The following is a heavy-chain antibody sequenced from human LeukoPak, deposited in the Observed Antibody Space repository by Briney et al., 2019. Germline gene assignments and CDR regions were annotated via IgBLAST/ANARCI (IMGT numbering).Heavy chain of an antibody. D-gene: IGHD6-19*01. CDR1: GFIFDDYA. V-gene: IGHV3-9*01. J-gene: IGHJ3*02. CDR2: ISWNSGSI. Sequence: PGGSLRLSCAASGFIFDDYAMYWVRQAPGKGLEWVSGISWNSGSIGYADSVKGRFTISRDNAKNSLYLQMNSLRAEDTAVYYCARDLFPWAVAWLGAFDIWGQGTMVTVSS. CDR3: ARDLFPWAVAWLGAFDI.